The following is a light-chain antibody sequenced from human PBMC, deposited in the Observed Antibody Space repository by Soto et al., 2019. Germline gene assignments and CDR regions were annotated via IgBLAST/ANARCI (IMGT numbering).Light chain of an antibody. CDR3: QQPISFPIT. J-gene: IGKJ5*01. CDR1: QSISSY. V-gene: IGKV1-39*01. Sequence: DIQMTQSPSSLSASVGDRVTITCRASQSISSYLNWYQQKPGKAPKLLISAASSLQSGVPSRFSGSGSGTDFTLTIRSVQPEDFATYYCQQPISFPITFGQGTRLEIK. CDR2: AAS.